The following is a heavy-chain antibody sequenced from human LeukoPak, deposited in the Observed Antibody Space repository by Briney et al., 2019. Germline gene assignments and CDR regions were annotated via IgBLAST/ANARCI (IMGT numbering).Heavy chain of an antibody. D-gene: IGHD2-2*01. J-gene: IGHJ5*02. V-gene: IGHV1-2*02. Sequence: ASVKVSCKASGYTFTGYYMHWVRQAPGQGLEWMGWINHNSGGTNYAQKFQGRVTMTRDTSISTAYMELSRLRSDDTAVYYCARDPNIVVVPAANWFDPWGQGTLVTVSS. CDR1: GYTFTGYY. CDR2: INHNSGGT. CDR3: ARDPNIVVVPAANWFDP.